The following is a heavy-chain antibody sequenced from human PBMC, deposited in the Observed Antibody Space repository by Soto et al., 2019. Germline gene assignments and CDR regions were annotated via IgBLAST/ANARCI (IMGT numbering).Heavy chain of an antibody. CDR1: GGTFSSYA. V-gene: IGHV1-69*13. J-gene: IGHJ6*02. D-gene: IGHD1-1*01. Sequence: ASVKVSCKASGGTFSSYAISWVRQAPGQGLEWMGGIIPIFGTANYAQKFQGRVTITADESTSTAYMELSSLRSEDTAVYYCARIQLERRRPYYYYGMDAWGQGTTVTVSS. CDR2: IIPIFGTA. CDR3: ARIQLERRRPYYYYGMDA.